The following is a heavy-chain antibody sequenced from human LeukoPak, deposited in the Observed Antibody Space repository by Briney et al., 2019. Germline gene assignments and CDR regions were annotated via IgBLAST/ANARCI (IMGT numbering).Heavy chain of an antibody. CDR2: IYTSGST. CDR1: GGSISSYY. CDR3: ARDLLGYCSSTSCYSARYYYYMDV. V-gene: IGHV4-4*07. Sequence: PSETLSLTCTVSGGSISSYYWSWIRQPAGKGLEWIGRIYTSGSTNYNPSLKSRVTMSVDTSKNQFSLKLSSVTAADTAVYYCARDLLGYCSSTSCYSARYYYYMDVRGKGTTVTVSS. J-gene: IGHJ6*03. D-gene: IGHD2-2*01.